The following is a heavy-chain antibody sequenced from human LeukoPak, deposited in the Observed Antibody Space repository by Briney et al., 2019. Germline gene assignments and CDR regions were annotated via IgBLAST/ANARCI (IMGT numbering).Heavy chain of an antibody. D-gene: IGHD3-3*01. Sequence: PGGSLRLSCAASGFTFSSYSMNWVRQAPGKGLEWVSSISSSSSYIYYADSVKGRFTISRDNAKNSLYLQMNSLRAEDTAVYYCTRDPNAYDFWSGYYGDYWGQGTLVTVSS. CDR1: GFTFSSYS. V-gene: IGHV3-21*03. CDR3: TRDPNAYDFWSGYYGDY. J-gene: IGHJ4*02. CDR2: ISSSSSYI.